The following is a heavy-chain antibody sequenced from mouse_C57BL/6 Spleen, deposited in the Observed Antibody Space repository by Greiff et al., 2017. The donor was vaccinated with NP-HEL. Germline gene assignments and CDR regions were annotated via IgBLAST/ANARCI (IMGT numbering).Heavy chain of an antibody. CDR3: ARDGYDGSDDY. Sequence: EVKLMESGGGLVKPGGSLKLSCAASGFTFSSYAMSWVRQTPEKRLEWVATISDGGSYTYYPDNVKGRFTISRDNAKNNLYLQMSHLKSEDTAMYYCARDGYDGSDDYWGQGTTLTVSS. D-gene: IGHD2-3*01. V-gene: IGHV5-4*01. CDR2: ISDGGSYT. J-gene: IGHJ2*01. CDR1: GFTFSSYA.